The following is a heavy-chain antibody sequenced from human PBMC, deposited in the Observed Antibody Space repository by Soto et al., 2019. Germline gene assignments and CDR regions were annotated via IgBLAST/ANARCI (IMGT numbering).Heavy chain of an antibody. Sequence: ASVKVSCKASGGTFSSYAISWVRQAPGQGLEWMGGIIPIFGTANYAQKFQGRVTITADESTSTAYMELSSPRSEDTAVYYCARARGGYSGYDYEFDYWGQGTLVTVSS. D-gene: IGHD5-12*01. J-gene: IGHJ4*02. CDR2: IIPIFGTA. V-gene: IGHV1-69*13. CDR3: ARARGGYSGYDYEFDY. CDR1: GGTFSSYA.